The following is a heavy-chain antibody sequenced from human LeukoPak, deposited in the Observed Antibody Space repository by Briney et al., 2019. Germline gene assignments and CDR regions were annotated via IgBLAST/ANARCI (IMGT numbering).Heavy chain of an antibody. Sequence: GGSLRLSCAASGFPFSSYAMSWVRQAPGKGLEWVSTISGSGGFTFYADSVKGRFTISGDNSKNPLYLQMNSLGAEDTAIYYCAKVLAGTLYYFEYWGQGTLVTVSS. V-gene: IGHV3-23*01. D-gene: IGHD1-1*01. CDR3: AKVLAGTLYYFEY. J-gene: IGHJ4*02. CDR2: ISGSGGFT. CDR1: GFPFSSYA.